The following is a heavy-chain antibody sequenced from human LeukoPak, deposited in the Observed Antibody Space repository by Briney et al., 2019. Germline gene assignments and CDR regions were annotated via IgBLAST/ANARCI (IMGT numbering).Heavy chain of an antibody. CDR2: ISYDGSNK. CDR3: ARDQGSGSYQGSFDY. Sequence: GGSLRLSCAASGFTFSSYAMHWVRQAPGKGLEWVAVISYDGSNKYYADSVKGRFTISRDNSKNTLYLQMNSLRAEDTAVYYCARDQGSGSYQGSFDYWGQGTLVTVSS. J-gene: IGHJ4*02. CDR1: GFTFSSYA. V-gene: IGHV3-30-3*01. D-gene: IGHD1-26*01.